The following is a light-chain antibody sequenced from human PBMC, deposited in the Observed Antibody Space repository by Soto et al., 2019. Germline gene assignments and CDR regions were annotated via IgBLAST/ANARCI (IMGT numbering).Light chain of an antibody. CDR3: QESYTSPAVS. CDR2: DAS. V-gene: IGKV1-39*01. Sequence: DIQMTQTPSSLSASVGDRVTITCQASQDINNCLNWYHQKPGKAPKLLIYDASSLQSGVPSRFSGSGSGTEFTLTISSLQAEDFATYFCQESYTSPAVSFRGGTKVDIK. CDR1: QDINNC. J-gene: IGKJ4*01.